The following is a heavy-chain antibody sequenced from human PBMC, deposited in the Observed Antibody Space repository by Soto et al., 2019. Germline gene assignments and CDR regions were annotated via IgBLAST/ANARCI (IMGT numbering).Heavy chain of an antibody. Sequence: EVQLVESGGGLVKPGGSLRLSCAASGFTFSSYRMNWVRQAPGKGLEWVSSISSSSSYIYYADSVKGRFTISRDNAKNSLYLQMNSLSAEDTAVYYCARGLYYYDSSGHYSPWGQGTLVIVSS. D-gene: IGHD3-22*01. CDR2: ISSSSSYI. J-gene: IGHJ5*02. V-gene: IGHV3-21*06. CDR1: GFTFSSYR. CDR3: ARGLYYYDSSGHYSP.